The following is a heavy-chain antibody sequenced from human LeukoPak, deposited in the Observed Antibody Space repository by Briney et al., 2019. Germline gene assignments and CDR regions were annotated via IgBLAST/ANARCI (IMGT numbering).Heavy chain of an antibody. J-gene: IGHJ6*02. D-gene: IGHD6-19*01. Sequence: PSETLSLTCTVSGGSISSSSYYWGWIRQPAGKGLEWIGRIYTSGSTNYNPSLKSRVTISVDTSKNQFSLRLTSVTAADTAVYYCARDFASGTGYYYFYGLDVWGQGTTVTVSS. CDR2: IYTSGST. CDR1: GGSISSSSYY. CDR3: ARDFASGTGYYYFYGLDV. V-gene: IGHV4-61*02.